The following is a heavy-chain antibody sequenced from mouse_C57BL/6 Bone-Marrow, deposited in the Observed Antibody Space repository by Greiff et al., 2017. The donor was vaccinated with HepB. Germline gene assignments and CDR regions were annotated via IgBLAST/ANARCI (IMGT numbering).Heavy chain of an antibody. Sequence: EVKLMESGPGLAKPSQTLSLTCSVTGYSITSDYWNWIRKLPGNKLEYMGYISYSGSTYYNPSLKSRISITRDTSKNQYYLQLNSVTTEDTATYYCARITTVVRESYFDYWGQGTTLTVSS. D-gene: IGHD1-1*01. CDR2: ISYSGST. V-gene: IGHV3-8*01. CDR1: GYSITSDY. J-gene: IGHJ2*01. CDR3: ARITTVVRESYFDY.